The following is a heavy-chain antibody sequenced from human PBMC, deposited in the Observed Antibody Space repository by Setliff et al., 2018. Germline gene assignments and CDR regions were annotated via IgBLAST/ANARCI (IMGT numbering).Heavy chain of an antibody. V-gene: IGHV4-61*02. CDR3: ARDNTILGATDP. J-gene: IGHJ5*02. CDR2: IYASGST. Sequence: SETLSLTCTVSGGSISSGSHYWSWIRQPAGKGLEWIGRIYASGSTNYNPSLKSRVTISVDMSKNQFSLKLSSLTAADTALYFCARDNTILGATDPWGQGTLVSVSS. CDR1: GGSISSGSHY. D-gene: IGHD1-26*01.